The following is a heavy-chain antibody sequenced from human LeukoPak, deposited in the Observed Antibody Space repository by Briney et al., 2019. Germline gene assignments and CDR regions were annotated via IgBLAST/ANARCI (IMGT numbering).Heavy chain of an antibody. CDR3: ARIVGNCSSTSCHADY. V-gene: IGHV4-34*01. Sequence: SETLSLTCAGYGGSFSGYYWSWIRQPPGQGLEWIGEINHSGSTNCNPSLKSRVTISVDTSKNQFSLKLSSVTAADTAVYYCARIVGNCSSTSCHADYWGQGTLVTVSS. CDR1: GGSFSGYY. D-gene: IGHD2-2*01. CDR2: INHSGST. J-gene: IGHJ4*02.